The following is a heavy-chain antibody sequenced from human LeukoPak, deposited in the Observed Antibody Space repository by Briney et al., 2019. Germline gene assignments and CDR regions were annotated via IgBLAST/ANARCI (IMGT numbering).Heavy chain of an antibody. CDR1: GGSISSYY. CDR3: ARGSGWYGYYFDY. V-gene: IGHV4-59*01. J-gene: IGHJ4*02. D-gene: IGHD6-19*01. CDR2: IYYSGST. Sequence: SVTLSLTCTVSGGSISSYYWSWIRQPPGKGLEWIGYIYYSGSTNYNPSLKSRVTISVDTSKNQFSLKLSSVTAADTAVYYCARGSGWYGYYFDYWGQGTLVTVSS.